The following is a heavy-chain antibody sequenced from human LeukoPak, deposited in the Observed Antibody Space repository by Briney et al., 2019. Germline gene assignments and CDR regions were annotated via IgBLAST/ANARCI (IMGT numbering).Heavy chain of an antibody. D-gene: IGHD2-21*02. CDR3: ARAVSYGGGDCYSGWYFDL. CDR1: GGSISSYY. CDR2: IYTSGST. Sequence: SETLCFTCTVSGGSISSYYWSWIRQPAGKGLEWLGRIYTSGSTNYNPSLKSRVTMSVDTSKNQFSLKLSSVTAADTAVYYCARAVSYGGGDCYSGWYFDLWGRGTLVTVSS. V-gene: IGHV4-4*07. J-gene: IGHJ2*01.